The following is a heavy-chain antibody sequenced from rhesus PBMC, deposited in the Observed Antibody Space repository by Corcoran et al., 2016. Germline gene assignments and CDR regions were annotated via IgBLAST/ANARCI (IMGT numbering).Heavy chain of an antibody. J-gene: IGHJ4*01. V-gene: IGHV3-54*02. CDR3: ARDQYWGDYYGGGYFDY. D-gene: IGHD3-34*01. Sequence: EVQLVESGGGLVQPGGSLRLSCAASGFTFSSYGMHWVRQAPGKGLEWVAVISYEGNKKQSADTEKDRFTISRDNSKNMLHLQINNLNLEDTAVYYCARDQYWGDYYGGGYFDYWGQGVLVTVSS. CDR2: ISYEGNKK. CDR1: GFTFSSYG.